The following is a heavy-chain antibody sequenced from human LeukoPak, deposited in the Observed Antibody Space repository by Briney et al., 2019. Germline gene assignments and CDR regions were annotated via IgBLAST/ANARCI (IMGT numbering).Heavy chain of an antibody. Sequence: SETLSLTCTVSGGSISSGTYYWAWIRQPPGKGLEWIGTIYHSGSTYYNPSLKSRVTISVDTSKNQFSLNLTSLTAADTAVYYCAKTPRIVGVTNWFDPWGQGTLVTVSS. CDR2: IYHSGST. J-gene: IGHJ5*02. D-gene: IGHD1-26*01. CDR1: GGSISSGTYY. V-gene: IGHV4-39*07. CDR3: AKTPRIVGVTNWFDP.